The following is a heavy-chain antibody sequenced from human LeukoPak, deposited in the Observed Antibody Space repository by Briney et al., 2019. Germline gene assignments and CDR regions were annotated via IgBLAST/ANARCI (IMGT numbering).Heavy chain of an antibody. D-gene: IGHD2-8*02. CDR2: TVCGRPDP. Sequence: GGSLRLSCAASGFTFSNYAMSCVRQTPGKGLEWVAATVCGRPDPYHAESVKGRFTGSRDDSRDTLFLQRNRLSVDDTATYYCTKAPLRSCSGAFCYPFDYWGQGTLVTVSS. CDR3: TKAPLRSCSGAFCYPFDY. CDR1: GFTFSNYA. J-gene: IGHJ4*02. V-gene: IGHV3-23*01.